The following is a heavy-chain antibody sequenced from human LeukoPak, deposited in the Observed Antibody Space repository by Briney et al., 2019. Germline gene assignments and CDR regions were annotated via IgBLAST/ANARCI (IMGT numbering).Heavy chain of an antibody. J-gene: IGHJ4*02. CDR2: INPNSGGT. D-gene: IGHD4-17*01. CDR3: ARPYGDYARGLSDY. CDR1: GYTFTGYY. Sequence: ASVKVSCKASGYTFTGYYMHWVRQAPGQGLEWMGWINPNSGGTNYAQKFQGRVTMTRDTSISTAYMELSRLRSDDTAVYYCARPYGDYARGLSDYWGQGTLVTVSS. V-gene: IGHV1-2*02.